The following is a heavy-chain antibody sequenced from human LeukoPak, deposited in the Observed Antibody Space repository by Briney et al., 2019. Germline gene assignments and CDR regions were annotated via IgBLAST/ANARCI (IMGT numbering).Heavy chain of an antibody. CDR2: IKQDGSEK. J-gene: IGHJ3*02. D-gene: IGHD3-16*01. CDR3: AREGVWGKAFDI. Sequence: GGSLRLSCAASGFTFSNYWMSWVRQAPGKGLEWVANIKQDGSEKYYVDSVKGRFTISRDNAKNSLYLQMNSLRAEDTAVYYCAREGVWGKAFDIWGQGTMVTVSS. V-gene: IGHV3-7*01. CDR1: GFTFSNYW.